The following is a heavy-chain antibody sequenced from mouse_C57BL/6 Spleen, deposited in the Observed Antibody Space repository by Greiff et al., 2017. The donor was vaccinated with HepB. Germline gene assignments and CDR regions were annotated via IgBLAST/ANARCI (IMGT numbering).Heavy chain of an antibody. CDR2: SNPGSGGT. Sequence: QVQLQQSGAELVRPGTSVKVSCKASGYAFTNYLIEWVKQRPGQGLEWIGVSNPGSGGTNYNEKFKGKATLTADKSSSTAYMQLSSLTSEDSAVYFCARGGIKGWFAYWGQGTLVTVSA. CDR1: GYAFTNYL. V-gene: IGHV1-54*01. CDR3: ARGGIKGWFAY. J-gene: IGHJ3*01. D-gene: IGHD1-3*01.